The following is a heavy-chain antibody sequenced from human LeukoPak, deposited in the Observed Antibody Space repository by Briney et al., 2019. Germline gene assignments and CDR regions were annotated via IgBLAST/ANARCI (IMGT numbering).Heavy chain of an antibody. CDR1: GFTFSSYG. V-gene: IGHV3-33*01. CDR3: ARVGFREADGHGMDV. D-gene: IGHD3-10*01. Sequence: PGRSLRLSCAASGFTFSSYGMHWVRQAPGKGLEWVAVIWYDGSNKYYTDSVKGRFTISRDNSKNTLYLQMNSLRVEDTAVYYCARVGFREADGHGMDVWGKGTTVTVSS. CDR2: IWYDGSNK. J-gene: IGHJ6*04.